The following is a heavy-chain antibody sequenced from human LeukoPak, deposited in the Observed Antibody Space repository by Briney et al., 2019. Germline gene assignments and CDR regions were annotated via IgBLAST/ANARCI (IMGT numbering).Heavy chain of an antibody. J-gene: IGHJ5*02. CDR1: GYTFTGYY. D-gene: IGHD6-13*01. CDR3: AGGRAAGTAGWFDP. V-gene: IGHV1-2*02. CDR2: INPNSGGT. Sequence: GASVTVSCMASGYTFTGYYMHWVGQAPGQGLEGMGWINPNSGGTNYEQKFQGRVTMTRDTSISTAYMELSRLRSDDTAVYYCAGGRAAGTAGWFDPWGQGTLVTVSS.